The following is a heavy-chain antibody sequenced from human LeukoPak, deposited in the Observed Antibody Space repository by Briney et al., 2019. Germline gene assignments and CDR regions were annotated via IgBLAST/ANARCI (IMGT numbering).Heavy chain of an antibody. J-gene: IGHJ4*02. V-gene: IGHV5-51*01. CDR3: ARRLTTEETFDY. D-gene: IGHD1-1*01. CDR1: GYTFTNYW. CDR2: IYPGDSDT. Sequence: GESLRISCKGSGYTFTNYWIAWVRQMPGKGLEWMGIIYPGDSDTRYSPSFQGQITISADKSINTAYLQWNSLRASDTAMYYCARRLTTEETFDYWGQGTLVTVSS.